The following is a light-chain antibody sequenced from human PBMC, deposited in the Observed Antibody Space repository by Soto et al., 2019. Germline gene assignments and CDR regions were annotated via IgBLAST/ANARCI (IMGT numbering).Light chain of an antibody. CDR2: GAS. Sequence: EIVLTQSPGTLYLSPGERATLSCRASQSVSSRSLAWYQQNPGQAPRVLIHGASSRATGIPDRFSGSGSVTDFTLTISILEPEDFAVYFGQQYGNPPPNSFGQGTKVDIK. CDR1: QSVSSRS. V-gene: IGKV3-20*01. J-gene: IGKJ2*01. CDR3: QQYGNPPPNS.